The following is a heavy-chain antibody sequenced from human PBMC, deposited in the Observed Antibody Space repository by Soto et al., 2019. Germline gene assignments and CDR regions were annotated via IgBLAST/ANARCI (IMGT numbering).Heavy chain of an antibody. Sequence: GGSLRLSCAASGFTVSGMFMNWVRQAPGKGLEWVSVIYPAGPTYYADSVKGRFTISRDNSKNTLFLQLNNRRAEDTAVYYCARDADSSGLHYWGQGILVTVSS. J-gene: IGHJ4*02. CDR2: IYPAGPT. CDR3: ARDADSSGLHY. D-gene: IGHD6-19*01. CDR1: GFTVSGMF. V-gene: IGHV3-53*01.